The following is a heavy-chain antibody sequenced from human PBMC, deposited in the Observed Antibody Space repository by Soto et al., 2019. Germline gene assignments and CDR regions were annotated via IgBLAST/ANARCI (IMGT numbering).Heavy chain of an antibody. V-gene: IGHV5-51*01. CDR2: IYPGDSDT. J-gene: IGHJ4*02. Sequence: GESLKISCKGSGYSFTSYWIGWVRQMPGKGLECMGIIYPGDSDTRYSPSFQGHVTISADKSISTAYLQWSSLKASDSATYYCARRDMLTGYVYFDYWGQGTQVTVSS. CDR1: GYSFTSYW. D-gene: IGHD3-9*01. CDR3: ARRDMLTGYVYFDY.